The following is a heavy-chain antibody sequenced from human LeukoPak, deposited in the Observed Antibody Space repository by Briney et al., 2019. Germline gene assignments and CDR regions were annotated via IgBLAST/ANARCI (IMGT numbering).Heavy chain of an antibody. Sequence: ASVKVSCKASGYTFTGYYMHWVRQAPGQGLEWVGWINPNSGATNYAQKFQGRVTMTRDTSISTAYMERSRLRSDDTAVYYCAREVVASGFDYWGQGTLVTVSS. CDR1: GYTFTGYY. CDR3: AREVVASGFDY. D-gene: IGHD2-15*01. CDR2: INPNSGAT. V-gene: IGHV1-2*02. J-gene: IGHJ4*02.